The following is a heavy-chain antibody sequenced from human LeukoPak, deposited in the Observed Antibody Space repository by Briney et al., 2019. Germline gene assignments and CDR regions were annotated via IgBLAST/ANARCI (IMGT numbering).Heavy chain of an antibody. J-gene: IGHJ4*02. V-gene: IGHV4-59*01. CDR2: IYYSGST. CDR1: GGSISSYY. CDR3: ARGLMATINYFDY. D-gene: IGHD5-24*01. Sequence: SETLSLTCTVSGGSISSYYWSWIRQPPGKGLEWIGYIYYSGSTNYNPSLKSRVTISVDTSKNQFSLKLSSVTAADTAVYYCARGLMATINYFDYWGQGTLVTVSS.